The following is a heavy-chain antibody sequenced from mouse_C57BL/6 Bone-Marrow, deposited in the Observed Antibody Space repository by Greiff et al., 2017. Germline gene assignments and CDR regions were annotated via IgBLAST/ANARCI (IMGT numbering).Heavy chain of an antibody. J-gene: IGHJ2*01. Sequence: EVHLVESGAELVRPGASVKLSCTASGFNIKDDYIHWVKQRPEQGLEWIGWIDPEIGDTEYASKLQGKATITSDTSSNTAYLQLSSLTSEDTAVYYCSSFDGNYFDFWGQGTPLSVAS. CDR3: SSFDGNYFDF. V-gene: IGHV14-4*01. CDR2: IDPEIGDT. CDR1: GFNIKDDY. D-gene: IGHD2-3*01.